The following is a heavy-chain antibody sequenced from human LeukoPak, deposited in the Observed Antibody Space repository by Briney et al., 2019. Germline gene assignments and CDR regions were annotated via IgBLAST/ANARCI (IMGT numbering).Heavy chain of an antibody. V-gene: IGHV1-18*01. J-gene: IGHJ3*02. CDR3: ARVGYSGSLSGSFDI. D-gene: IGHD1-26*01. Sequence: ASVKVSCKASGYTFTSYGISWVRQAPGQGLEWMGWISAYNGNTNYAQKLQGRVTMTTDTSTSTAYMELRSLRSDDTAVYYCARVGYSGSLSGSFDIWGQGTMVTVSS. CDR2: ISAYNGNT. CDR1: GYTFTSYG.